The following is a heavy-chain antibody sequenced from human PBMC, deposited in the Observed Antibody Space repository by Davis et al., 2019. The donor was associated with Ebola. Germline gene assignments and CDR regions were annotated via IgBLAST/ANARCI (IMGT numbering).Heavy chain of an antibody. Sequence: PGGSLRLSCAASGFAFSSFALTWVRQAPGKGLEWVSAISGSGGSTYYADSVKGRFTISRDNSKNTLYLQMNSLRAEDTAVYYCAKPNWADAFDIWGQGTMVTVSS. D-gene: IGHD1-1*01. CDR3: AKPNWADAFDI. V-gene: IGHV3-23*01. CDR2: ISGSGGST. J-gene: IGHJ3*02. CDR1: GFAFSSFA.